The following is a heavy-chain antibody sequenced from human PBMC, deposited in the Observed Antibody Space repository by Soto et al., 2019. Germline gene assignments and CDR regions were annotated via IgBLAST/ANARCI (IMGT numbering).Heavy chain of an antibody. V-gene: IGHV5-51*01. CDR2: IYPDDSDT. D-gene: IGHD6-19*01. Sequence: PGESLKISCKGSRYSFSGYWIGWVRQMPGKGLEWMGIIYPDDSDTRYSPSFQGQVTISADKSISTAYLQWSSLKASDTAKYYCVRVRAVAGTGSLDYHYDTLDVSAQGTSVTGSS. CDR3: VRVRAVAGTGSLDYHYDTLDV. J-gene: IGHJ6*02. CDR1: RYSFSGYW.